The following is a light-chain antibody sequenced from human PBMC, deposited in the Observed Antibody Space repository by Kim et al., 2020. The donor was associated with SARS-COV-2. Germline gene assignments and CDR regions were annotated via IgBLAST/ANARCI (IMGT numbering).Light chain of an antibody. V-gene: IGKV3-15*01. CDR3: QQYNNWPQS. CDR1: QSVSSN. J-gene: IGKJ4*01. Sequence: EIEMTQSPATLSVSPGERAIFSCRASQSVSSNLAWYQQKPGQAPRLLIYGASSRDTGVPDRFSGSGSGTEFTLTISSLQSEDFAVYYCQQYNNWPQSFGRGTKLEI. CDR2: GAS.